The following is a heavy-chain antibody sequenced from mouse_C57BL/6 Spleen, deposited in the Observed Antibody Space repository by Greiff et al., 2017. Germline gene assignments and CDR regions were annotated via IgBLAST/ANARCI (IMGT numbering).Heavy chain of an antibody. J-gene: IGHJ2*01. CDR1: GYTFTSYW. V-gene: IGHV1-50*01. D-gene: IGHD4-1*01. CDR2: IDPSDSYT. CDR3: AMGGSGPDY. Sequence: VQLHQPGAELVKPGASVKLSCKASGYTFTSYWMQWVKQRPGQGLEWIGEIDPSDSYTNYNQKFKGKATLTVDTSSSTAYMQLSSLTSEDSAVYYCAMGGSGPDYWGQGTTLTVSS.